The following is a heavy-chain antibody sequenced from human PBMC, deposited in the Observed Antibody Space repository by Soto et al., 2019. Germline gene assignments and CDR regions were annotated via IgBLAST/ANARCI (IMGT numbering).Heavy chain of an antibody. J-gene: IGHJ4*02. D-gene: IGHD3-16*02. Sequence: PGESLKISCKGSGYSFTSYWIGWVRQMPGKGLEWMGIIYPGDSDTRYSPSFQGQVTISADKSISTAYLQWSSLKASDTAMYYFARGYYDYIWGSYRPQYYFDYWGQGTLVTVSS. CDR3: ARGYYDYIWGSYRPQYYFDY. CDR1: GYSFTSYW. V-gene: IGHV5-51*01. CDR2: IYPGDSDT.